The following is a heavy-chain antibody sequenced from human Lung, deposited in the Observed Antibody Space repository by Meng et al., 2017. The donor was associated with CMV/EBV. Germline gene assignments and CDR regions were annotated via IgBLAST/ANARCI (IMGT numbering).Heavy chain of an antibody. Sequence: SXXASGFSFSYYDMHWVRQVPGKGLEWVSAISAAGDTYYPDSVKDRFSISRDNAANSFFLQMNGLSAGDTAVYYCARVAIRSGFGMDVWGQGTTV. CDR2: ISAAGDT. V-gene: IGHV3-13*01. J-gene: IGHJ6*01. CDR3: ARVAIRSGFGMDV. CDR1: GFSFSYYD. D-gene: IGHD3-3*01.